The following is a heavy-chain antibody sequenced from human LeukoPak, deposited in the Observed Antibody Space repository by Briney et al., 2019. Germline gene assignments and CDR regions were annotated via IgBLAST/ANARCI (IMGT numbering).Heavy chain of an antibody. D-gene: IGHD4-23*01. J-gene: IGHJ4*02. V-gene: IGHV4-39*01. CDR3: ASESDSSTVVTDY. CDR1: GGSISSSSYY. Sequence: PSETLSLTCTVSGGSISSSSYYWGWIRQPPGKGLEWIGSIYYSGSTYYNPSLKSRVTISVDTSKNQFSLKLSSVTAADTAVYYCASESDSSTVVTDYWGQGTLVTVSS. CDR2: IYYSGST.